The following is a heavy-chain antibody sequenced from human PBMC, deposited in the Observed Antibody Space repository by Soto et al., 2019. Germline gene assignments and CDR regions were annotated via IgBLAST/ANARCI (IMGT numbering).Heavy chain of an antibody. CDR3: AKDRGHYDFWSGYSLDY. CDR1: GFTFSSYG. D-gene: IGHD3-3*01. V-gene: IGHV3-30*18. CDR2: ISYDGSNK. J-gene: IGHJ4*02. Sequence: SLRLSCAASGFTFSSYGMHWVRQAPGKGLEWVAVISYDGSNKYYADSVKGRFTISRDNSKNTLYLQMNSLRAEDTAVYYCAKDRGHYDFWSGYSLDYWGQGTLVTVSS.